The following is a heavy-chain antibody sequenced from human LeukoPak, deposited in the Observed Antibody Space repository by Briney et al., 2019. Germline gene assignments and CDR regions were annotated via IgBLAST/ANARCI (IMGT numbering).Heavy chain of an antibody. J-gene: IGHJ4*02. CDR3: ARVDTGYSGGWYIDY. V-gene: IGHV4-34*01. Sequence: SETLSLTCAVYGGSFSGYYWSWIRQPPGKGLEWIGEINHSGSTNYNPSLKSRVTISVDTSKNQFSLKLSSVTAADTAVYYCARVDTGYSGGWYIDYWGQGTLVTVSS. CDR2: INHSGST. CDR1: GGSFSGYY. D-gene: IGHD6-19*01.